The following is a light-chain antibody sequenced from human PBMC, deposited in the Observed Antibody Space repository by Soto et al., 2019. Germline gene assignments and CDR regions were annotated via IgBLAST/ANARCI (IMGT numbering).Light chain of an antibody. CDR1: QDISTS. Sequence: AIRMTQTPSSFSASTGDRVTITCRTSQDISTSLAWYQQKPGKAPKLLIYSASSLQSGVPASFSGSGSGTDFTLTISRLQSEDFATYSCQQYYSYPYTFGQGTKVEIK. CDR2: SAS. CDR3: QQYYSYPYT. J-gene: IGKJ2*01. V-gene: IGKV1-8*01.